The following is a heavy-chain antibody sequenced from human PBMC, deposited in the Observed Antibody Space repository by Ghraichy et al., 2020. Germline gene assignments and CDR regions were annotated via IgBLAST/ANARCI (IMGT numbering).Heavy chain of an antibody. J-gene: IGHJ6*02. Sequence: SQTLSLTCAVYGGSFSGYYWSWIRQPPGKGLEWIGEINHSGSTNYNPSLKSRVTISVDTSKNQFSLKLSSVTAADTAVYYCARGRLDTAMVPLRRYYYYYGMDVWGQGTTVTVSS. CDR1: GGSFSGYY. D-gene: IGHD5-18*01. V-gene: IGHV4-34*01. CDR2: INHSGST. CDR3: ARGRLDTAMVPLRRYYYYYGMDV.